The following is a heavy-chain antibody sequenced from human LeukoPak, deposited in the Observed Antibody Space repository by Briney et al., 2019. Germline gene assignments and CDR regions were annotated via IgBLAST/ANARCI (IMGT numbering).Heavy chain of an antibody. CDR2: IYRDGGT. V-gene: IGHV3-53*01. D-gene: IGHD2/OR15-2a*01. CDR1: EFTISSNY. J-gene: IGHJ3*02. Sequence: GGSLRLSCAASEFTISSNYMGWVRQAPGKGLEWVSVIYRDGGTSHADSVKGRFTISRDNSKNTVYLQMNSLRAEDTAVYFCAREHTTFVAFDIWGQGTMVTVSS. CDR3: AREHTTFVAFDI.